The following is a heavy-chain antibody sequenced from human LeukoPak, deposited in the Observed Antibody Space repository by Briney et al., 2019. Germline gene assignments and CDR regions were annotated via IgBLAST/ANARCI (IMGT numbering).Heavy chain of an antibody. V-gene: IGHV4-59*01. D-gene: IGHD3-22*01. CDR2: IYYSGST. CDR1: GGSISSYY. Sequence: SETLSLTCTVSGGSISSYYWSWIRQPPGKGLEWIGYIYYSGSTNYNPSLKSRVTISVDTSKNQFSLKLSSVTAADTAVYYCARATYYYGSSGYYSGYYYYYMDVWGKGTTVTVSS. J-gene: IGHJ6*03. CDR3: ARATYYYGSSGYYSGYYYYYMDV.